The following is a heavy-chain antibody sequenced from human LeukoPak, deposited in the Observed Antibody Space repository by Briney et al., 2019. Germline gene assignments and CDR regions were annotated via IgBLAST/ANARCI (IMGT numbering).Heavy chain of an antibody. CDR2: VKTYAGDT. Sequence: GGSLRLSCAAFGFMFSNYAMSWVRQAPGRGLEWVSAVKTYAGDTYYADSVKGRFTISRDNSKSTVYLQMNSLRAEDSALYYCAKGQMATILGFDSWGQGALVTVSS. V-gene: IGHV3-23*01. CDR3: AKGQMATILGFDS. D-gene: IGHD5-24*01. J-gene: IGHJ4*02. CDR1: GFMFSNYA.